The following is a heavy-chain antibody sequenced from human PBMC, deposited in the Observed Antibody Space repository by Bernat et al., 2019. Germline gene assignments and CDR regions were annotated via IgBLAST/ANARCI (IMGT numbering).Heavy chain of an antibody. CDR1: GFTFSDYP. J-gene: IGHJ4*02. CDR3: VRDDMWAFDY. CDR2: IRSNSDYI. D-gene: IGHD1-26*01. Sequence: EVQLVESGGGLVQPGGSLRLSCAASGFTFSDYPMNWVRQTPGKGLEWISHIRSNSDYISYGDSVKGRFTISRDNGKNSLYLQMNSLRAEDTAVYYCVRDDMWAFDYWGQGTLVTVSS. V-gene: IGHV3-21*05.